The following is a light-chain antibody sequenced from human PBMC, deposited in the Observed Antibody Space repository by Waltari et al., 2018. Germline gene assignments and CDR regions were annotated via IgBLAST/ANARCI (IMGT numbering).Light chain of an antibody. Sequence: DIQMTQSPSTLSASVGDRVTITCRASQSISSWLAWYQQKPGKAPKLLIYKASSLESGVPSRFSGSGSGTEFTLTSSSLQPDDFATYYCQQYNSYSSPVTFGPGTKVDIK. CDR1: QSISSW. CDR3: QQYNSYSSPVT. J-gene: IGKJ3*01. V-gene: IGKV1-5*03. CDR2: KAS.